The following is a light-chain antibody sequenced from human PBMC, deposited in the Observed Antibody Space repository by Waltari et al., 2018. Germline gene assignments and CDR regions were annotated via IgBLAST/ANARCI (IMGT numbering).Light chain of an antibody. CDR3: QQYNSYPWT. CDR1: QSISSW. J-gene: IGKJ1*01. CDR2: NAS. V-gene: IGKV1-5*03. Sequence: DIQMNQSPSTLSASVGDRVTITCRASQSISSWLAWYQQKPGKAPKRRTYNASSLESGVPSRFSGSGSGTEFTLTISSLQPDDFATYYCQQYNSYPWTFGQGTKVEIK.